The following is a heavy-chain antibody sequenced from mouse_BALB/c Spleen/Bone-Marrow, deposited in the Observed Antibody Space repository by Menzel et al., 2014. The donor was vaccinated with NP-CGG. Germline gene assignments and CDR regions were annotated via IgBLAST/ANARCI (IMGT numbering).Heavy chain of an antibody. CDR3: AFYCYGSSLLAY. CDR1: GFNIKDTY. CDR2: IDPANGNT. D-gene: IGHD1-1*01. V-gene: IGHV14-3*02. Sequence: EVQLQESGAELVKPGASVKLSCTASGFNIKDTYMHWVKQRPEQGLEWIGRIDPANGNTKYDPKFQGKATITADTSSNTACLQLSSLTSEDTAVYYIAFYCYGSSLLAYWGQGTLVTVSA. J-gene: IGHJ3*01.